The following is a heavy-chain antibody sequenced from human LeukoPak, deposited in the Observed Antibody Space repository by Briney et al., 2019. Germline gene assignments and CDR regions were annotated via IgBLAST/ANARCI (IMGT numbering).Heavy chain of an antibody. J-gene: IGHJ5*02. V-gene: IGHV3-11*01. CDR1: TFVLSDYY. CDR3: AREMDGEYGSGTFYDL. Sequence: GGSLRLSCAASTFVLSDYYMSWVRQAPGKGLQWVSYISSGGDSIYYADSVRGRFTISRDNAKNSLYLQMNSLRADDTAVYYCAREMDGEYGSGTFYDLWGQGNMVTVSS. D-gene: IGHD3-10*01. CDR2: ISSGGDSI.